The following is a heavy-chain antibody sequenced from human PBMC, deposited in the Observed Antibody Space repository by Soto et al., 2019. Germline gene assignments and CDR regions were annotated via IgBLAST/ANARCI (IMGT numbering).Heavy chain of an antibody. CDR1: GYTFTSYG. J-gene: IGHJ4*02. CDR3: TRDSPPVDY. Sequence: QVQLVQSGAEVKKPGASVKVSCKASGYTFTSYGISWVRQAPGQGLEWMGWISAYNGNTKYAQKIQCRVTMTTDTLTSTAHMQLTRPRSADTAVYYCTRDSPPVDYWGQTTLVSVSS. V-gene: IGHV1-18*01. CDR2: ISAYNGNT.